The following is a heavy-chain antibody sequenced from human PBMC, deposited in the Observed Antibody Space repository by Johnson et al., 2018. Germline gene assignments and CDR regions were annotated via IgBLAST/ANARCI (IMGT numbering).Heavy chain of an antibody. CDR3: AREGYSSGRAGIFDM. CDR1: GSLFSGYV. Sequence: QVQLVESGGGVVQPGRSLRLSCAASGSLFSGYVMHWVRQAPGKGLEWVALKSHDGISKQYGDSVKDRFTISRDDSKNTLYLEMNSLRVEDTAVYYCAREGYSSGRAGIFDMWGQGTMVTVSS. J-gene: IGHJ3*02. V-gene: IGHV3-30*03. CDR2: KSHDGISK. D-gene: IGHD6-19*01.